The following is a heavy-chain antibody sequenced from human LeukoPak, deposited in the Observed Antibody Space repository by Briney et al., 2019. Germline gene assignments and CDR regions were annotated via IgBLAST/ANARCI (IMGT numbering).Heavy chain of an antibody. CDR1: GFTFSSFN. CDR3: ARNRGDPSYFDY. D-gene: IGHD4-17*01. CDR2: ISTSSSYI. V-gene: IGHV3-21*01. Sequence: PGGSLRLSYAASGFTFSSFNMNWVCQAPGKGLEWISYISTSSSYIYYADSVKGRFTISRNNPKNSLYLQMNSLRAEDTAVYYCARNRGDPSYFDYWGQGTLVTVSS. J-gene: IGHJ4*02.